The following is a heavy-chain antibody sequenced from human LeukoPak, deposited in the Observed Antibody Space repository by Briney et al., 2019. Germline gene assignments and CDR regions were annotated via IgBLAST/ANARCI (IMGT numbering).Heavy chain of an antibody. D-gene: IGHD3-9*01. CDR1: GFTFSDYY. CDR2: ISSSGSTI. CDR3: ARDRRGQLRYFDWFQREDWYFDL. Sequence: GGSLRLSCAASGFTFSDYYMSWIRQAPGKGLEWVSYISSSGSTIYYADSVKGRFTISRDNAKNSLYLQMNSLRAEDTAVYYCARDRRGQLRYFDWFQREDWYFDLWGRGTLVTVSS. V-gene: IGHV3-11*01. J-gene: IGHJ2*01.